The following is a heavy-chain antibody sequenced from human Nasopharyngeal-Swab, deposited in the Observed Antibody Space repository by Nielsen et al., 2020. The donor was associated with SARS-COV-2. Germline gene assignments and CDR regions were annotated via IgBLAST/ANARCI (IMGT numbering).Heavy chain of an antibody. CDR3: VRGSYGHYDS. D-gene: IGHD4-17*01. CDR2: ISPTSDYI. J-gene: IGHJ5*01. CDR1: GFTFSSYT. V-gene: IGHV3-21*06. Sequence: GESLKISCAASGFTFSSYTMNWVRQAPGKGLEWVSSISPTSDYIYYAESVKGRFTISRDNAKNSLFLQMNSQRAEETAIYYCVRGSYGHYDSWGQGALITVSS.